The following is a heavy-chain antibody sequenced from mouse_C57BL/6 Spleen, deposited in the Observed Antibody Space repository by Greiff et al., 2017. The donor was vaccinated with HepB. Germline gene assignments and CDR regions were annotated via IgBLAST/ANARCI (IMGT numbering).Heavy chain of an antibody. CDR3: ARKKVYDGYSLWYFDV. V-gene: IGHV1-69*01. D-gene: IGHD2-3*01. J-gene: IGHJ1*03. CDR1: GYTFTSYW. Sequence: QVQLQQPGAELVMPGASVKLSCKASGYTFTSYWMHWVKQRPGQGLEWIGEIDPSDSYTNYNQKFKGKSTLTVDKSSSTAYMQLSSLTSEDSAVYYCARKKVYDGYSLWYFDVWGTGTTVTVSS. CDR2: IDPSDSYT.